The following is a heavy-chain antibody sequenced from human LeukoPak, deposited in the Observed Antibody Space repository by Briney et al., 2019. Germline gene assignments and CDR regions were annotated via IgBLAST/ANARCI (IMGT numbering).Heavy chain of an antibody. J-gene: IGHJ3*02. Sequence: ASVKVSCKASGYTFTSYGISWVRQAPGQGLGWMGWISAYNGNTNYAQKLQGRVTMTTDTSTSTAYMELRSLRSDDTAVYYCARDPPSSGGFGELPHAFDIWGQGTMVTVSS. D-gene: IGHD3-10*01. CDR3: ARDPPSSGGFGELPHAFDI. CDR2: ISAYNGNT. V-gene: IGHV1-18*04. CDR1: GYTFTSYG.